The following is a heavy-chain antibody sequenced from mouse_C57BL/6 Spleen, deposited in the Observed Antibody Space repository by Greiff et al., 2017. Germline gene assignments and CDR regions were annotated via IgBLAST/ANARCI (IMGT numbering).Heavy chain of an antibody. J-gene: IGHJ2*01. D-gene: IGHD3-2*02. V-gene: IGHV1-52*01. CDR3: ATETAQAYYFDY. CDR2: IDPSDSET. CDR1: GYTFTSYW. Sequence: QVQLQQPGAELVRPGSSVKLSCKASGYTFTSYWMHWVKQRPIQGLEWIGNIDPSDSETHYNQKFKDKATLTVDKSSSTAYMQLSSLTSEDSAVYYCATETAQAYYFDYWGPGTTLTVSS.